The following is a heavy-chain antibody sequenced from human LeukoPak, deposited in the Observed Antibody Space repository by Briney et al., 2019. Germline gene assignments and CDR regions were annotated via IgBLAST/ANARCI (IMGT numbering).Heavy chain of an antibody. J-gene: IGHJ4*02. CDR3: TRGERGYSGYDYVSYFDY. Sequence: GGSLRLSCTASGFTFDDYAMSWFRQAPGKGLEWVGFIRSKAYGGTTEYAASVKGRFTISRDDSKSIAYLQMNSLKTEDTAVYYCTRGERGYSGYDYVSYFDYWGQGTLVTVSS. CDR1: GFTFDDYA. CDR2: IRSKAYGGTT. V-gene: IGHV3-49*03. D-gene: IGHD5-12*01.